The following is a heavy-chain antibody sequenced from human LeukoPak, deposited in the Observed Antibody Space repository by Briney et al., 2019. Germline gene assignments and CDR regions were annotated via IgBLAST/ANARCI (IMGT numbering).Heavy chain of an antibody. CDR3: ARDLGARGY. Sequence: PGGSLRLSCTASGFTFGDYAMSWVRQAPGRGLEWLASISISSSVIYYADSVKGRFTISRDNAKNTLFLQMDSLRVEDTGHYYCARDLGARGYWGQGTLVIVSS. V-gene: IGHV3-21*01. D-gene: IGHD3-16*01. CDR1: GFTFGDYA. J-gene: IGHJ4*02. CDR2: ISISSSVI.